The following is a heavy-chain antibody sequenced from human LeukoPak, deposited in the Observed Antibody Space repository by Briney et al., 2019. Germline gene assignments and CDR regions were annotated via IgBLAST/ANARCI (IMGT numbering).Heavy chain of an antibody. Sequence: GASVKVSCKASGYTFTSYAMHWVRQAPGQRLEWMGWINAGNGNTKYSQKFQGRVTITRDTSASTAYVELSSLRSEDTAVYYCAREDIAVAADYWGQGTLVTVSS. CDR3: AREDIAVAADY. D-gene: IGHD6-19*01. CDR2: INAGNGNT. V-gene: IGHV1-3*01. J-gene: IGHJ4*02. CDR1: GYTFTSYA.